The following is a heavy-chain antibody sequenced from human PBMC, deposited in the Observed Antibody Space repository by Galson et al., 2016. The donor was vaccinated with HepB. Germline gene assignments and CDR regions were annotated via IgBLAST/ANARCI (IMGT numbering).Heavy chain of an antibody. CDR2: ISWDDDE. V-gene: IGHV2-5*02. CDR1: GFSLSTSGVG. Sequence: PALVKPTQTLTLTCTFSGFSLSTSGVGVGWIRQPPGKALEWLALISWDDDERYRPSLRTRLTITKDTSKNQVVLTMTNMDPVDTATYYCAHRPSLLGDSYFDYGGQGTLVTVSS. D-gene: IGHD3-16*01. J-gene: IGHJ4*02. CDR3: AHRPSLLGDSYFDY.